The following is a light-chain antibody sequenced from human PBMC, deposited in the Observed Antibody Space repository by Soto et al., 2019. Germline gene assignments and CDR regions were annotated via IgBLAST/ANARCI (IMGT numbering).Light chain of an antibody. Sequence: DVQMTQSPSSVSASVGDRFGITCRASQDIGDWLAWYQQKPGKAPKLLVYAASKLQSGVPSRFSGSGFGTDFTLTITSLQAEDVATYYCQKYNGAPLTFGGGTKVDIK. CDR3: QKYNGAPLT. CDR1: QDIGDW. V-gene: IGKV1-27*01. J-gene: IGKJ4*01. CDR2: AAS.